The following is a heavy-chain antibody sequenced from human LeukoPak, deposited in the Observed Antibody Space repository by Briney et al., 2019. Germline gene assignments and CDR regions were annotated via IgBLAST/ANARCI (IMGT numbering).Heavy chain of an antibody. Sequence: SETLSLTCTVSGVSISSYYWSWIRQPAGKGLEWIGRIYTSGSTNYNPSLKSRVTMSVDTSKNQFSLKLSSVTAADTAVYYCARVAPYCSGGSCYSRYFDYWGQGTLVTVSS. J-gene: IGHJ4*02. D-gene: IGHD2-15*01. CDR3: ARVAPYCSGGSCYSRYFDY. CDR1: GVSISSYY. CDR2: IYTSGST. V-gene: IGHV4-4*07.